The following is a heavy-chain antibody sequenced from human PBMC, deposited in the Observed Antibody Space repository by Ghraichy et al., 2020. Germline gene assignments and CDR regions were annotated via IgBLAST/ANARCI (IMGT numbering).Heavy chain of an antibody. CDR2: IYYSGST. CDR1: GGSIRSYY. CDR3: ARDLGYGGNFAGLRAFDI. V-gene: IGHV4-59*01. Sequence: SETLSLTCSVSGGSIRSYYWSWIRQPPGKGLEWIGYIYYSGSTNYNPSLKSRVTISVDTSKNQFSLKLSSVTAADTAVYYCARDLGYGGNFAGLRAFDIWGQGTMVTVSS. D-gene: IGHD4-23*01. J-gene: IGHJ3*02.